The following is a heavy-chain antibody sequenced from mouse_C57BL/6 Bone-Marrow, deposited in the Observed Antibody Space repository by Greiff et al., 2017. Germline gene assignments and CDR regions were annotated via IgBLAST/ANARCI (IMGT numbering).Heavy chain of an antibody. CDR1: GYTFTDYY. CDR3: AGYYYGSSYVAY. V-gene: IGHV1-19*01. J-gene: IGHJ3*01. CDR2: INPYNGGT. Sequence: VQLKESGPVLVKPGASVKMSCKASGYTFTDYYMNWVKQSHGKSLEWIGVINPYNGGTSYNQKFKGKATLTVDKSSSTAYMELNSLTSEDSAVYYCAGYYYGSSYVAYWGQGTLVTVSA. D-gene: IGHD1-1*01.